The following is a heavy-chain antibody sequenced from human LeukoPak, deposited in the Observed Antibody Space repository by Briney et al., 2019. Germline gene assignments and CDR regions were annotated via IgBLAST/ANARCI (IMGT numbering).Heavy chain of an antibody. CDR3: ARRAGDTMVRGPQQYYYYYMDV. D-gene: IGHD3-10*01. CDR2: LYSGVST. CDR1: GFTVSSNH. V-gene: IGHV3-53*01. Sequence: GGSLRLSCAASGFTVSSNHISWVRQAPGKGLEWVLGLYSGVSTYYADSVKGRLTISRDNAKNSLYLQMNTLRAEDTAVYYCARRAGDTMVRGPQQYYYYYMDVWGKGTTVTVSS. J-gene: IGHJ6*03.